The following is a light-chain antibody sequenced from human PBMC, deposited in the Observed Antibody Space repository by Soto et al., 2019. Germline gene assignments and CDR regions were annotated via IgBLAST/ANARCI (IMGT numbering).Light chain of an antibody. CDR1: QGIIDY. Sequence: DIQMSQSPSSLSASVGARVTITCRASQGIIDYLAWYQQKPGKAPKLLIYAASTLQSGVPSRFSGSGSGTDFTLTISSLQPEDVATYYCQKYNSAPQTFGQGTKVEIK. V-gene: IGKV1-27*01. J-gene: IGKJ1*01. CDR2: AAS. CDR3: QKYNSAPQT.